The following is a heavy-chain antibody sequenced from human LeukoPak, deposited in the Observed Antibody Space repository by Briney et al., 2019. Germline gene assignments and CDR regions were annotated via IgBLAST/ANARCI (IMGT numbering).Heavy chain of an antibody. D-gene: IGHD3-10*01. V-gene: IGHV3-49*04. Sequence: PGGSLRLSCLTSGFTFRDYGLGWVRQAPGMGLEWVSFIRSRIYGGAPEYAASVRGRFSVSGDDSESIAYLQMNNLKSEDTAVYYCARGQTVSGAKYYFDFWSPGTLVTVSS. CDR2: IRSRIYGGAP. CDR1: GFTFRDYG. CDR3: ARGQTVSGAKYYFDF. J-gene: IGHJ4*02.